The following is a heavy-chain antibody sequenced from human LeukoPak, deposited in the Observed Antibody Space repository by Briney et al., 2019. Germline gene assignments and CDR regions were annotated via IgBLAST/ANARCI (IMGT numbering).Heavy chain of an antibody. V-gene: IGHV1-46*01. D-gene: IGHD6-19*01. CDR1: GYTFTSYH. CDR3: ASYLSGWPMKY. J-gene: IGHJ4*02. Sequence: ASVKVSCKASGYTFTSYHMYWVRQAPGQGLEWMGIINPSGGSTSYAQKFQGRVTMTRDMSTSTVYMELSSLRSEDPAVYSCASYLSGWPMKYWGQGTLVTVSS. CDR2: INPSGGST.